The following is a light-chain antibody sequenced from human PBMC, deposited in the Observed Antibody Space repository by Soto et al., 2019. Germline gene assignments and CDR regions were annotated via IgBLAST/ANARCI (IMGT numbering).Light chain of an antibody. CDR2: AAS. CDR1: QTIGTY. Sequence: DIEMTQSPSSLSASIGDRVTITCRASQTIGTYLNWYQQKPGKAPKLLIYAASTLQSGVPSRFSGSGSGTDFTLTISCLQSEDFATYYCQQYYSYPPYTFGQGTKVDIK. J-gene: IGKJ2*01. V-gene: IGKV1-39*01. CDR3: QQYYSYPPYT.